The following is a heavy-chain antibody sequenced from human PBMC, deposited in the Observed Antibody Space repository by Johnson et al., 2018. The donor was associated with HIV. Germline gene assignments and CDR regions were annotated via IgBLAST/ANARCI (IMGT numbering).Heavy chain of an antibody. CDR3: ARRPTYGSGTHKAFDI. CDR2: IKQDGSEK. J-gene: IGHJ3*02. V-gene: IGHV3-7*05. Sequence: VQLVESGGGLVQPGGSLRLSCAASGFTFSSYWMSWVRQAPGKGLEWVANIKQDGSEKYYVDSVKGRFTISRDNAKNSLFLRMNSLRVEDTAFYYCARRPTYGSGTHKAFDIWGQGTMVTVSS. CDR1: GFTFSSYW. D-gene: IGHD3-10*01.